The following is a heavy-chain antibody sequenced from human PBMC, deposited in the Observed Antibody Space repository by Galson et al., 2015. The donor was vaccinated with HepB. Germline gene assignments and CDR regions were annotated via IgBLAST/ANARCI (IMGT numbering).Heavy chain of an antibody. Sequence: SLRLSCAASEFTFSSYSMNWVRQAPGKGLEWVSYISSSSSTIYYADSVKGRFTISRDNAKNSLYLQMNSLRAEDTAVYYCYSGYDSYYFDYWGQGTLVTVSS. V-gene: IGHV3-48*01. D-gene: IGHD5-12*01. CDR3: YSGYDSYYFDY. CDR1: EFTFSSYS. CDR2: ISSSSSTI. J-gene: IGHJ4*02.